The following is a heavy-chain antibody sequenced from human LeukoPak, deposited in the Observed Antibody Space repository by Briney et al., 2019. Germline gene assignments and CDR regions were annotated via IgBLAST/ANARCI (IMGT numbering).Heavy chain of an antibody. D-gene: IGHD5-12*01. CDR1: GFTFSSYW. CDR2: INIDGSTI. Sequence: GGSLRLSCAASGFTFSSYWMHWVRQAPGKGPVWVSRINIDGSTINYADSVKGRFTISRDNAKNTLYLQMNSLRAEDTAVYYCAREGTITAYNYDYWGQGTLVTVSS. V-gene: IGHV3-74*01. CDR3: AREGTITAYNYDY. J-gene: IGHJ4*02.